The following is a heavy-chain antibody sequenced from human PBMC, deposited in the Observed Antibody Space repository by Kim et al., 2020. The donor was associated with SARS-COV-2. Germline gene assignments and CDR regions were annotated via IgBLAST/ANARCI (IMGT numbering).Heavy chain of an antibody. CDR1: GFTFDDYT. D-gene: IGHD3-22*01. Sequence: GGSLRLSCAASGFTFDDYTMHWVRQAPGKGLEWVSLISWDGGSTYYADSVKGRFTISRDNSKNSLYLQMNSLRTEDTALYYCAKGPYDSSGYLGYWGQGTLVTVSS. V-gene: IGHV3-43*01. CDR2: ISWDGGST. J-gene: IGHJ4*02. CDR3: AKGPYDSSGYLGY.